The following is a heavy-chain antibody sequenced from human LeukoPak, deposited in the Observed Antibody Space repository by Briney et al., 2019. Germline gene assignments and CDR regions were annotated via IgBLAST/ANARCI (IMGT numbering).Heavy chain of an antibody. D-gene: IGHD3-9*01. J-gene: IGHJ6*04. CDR3: ATDTLRYRMEV. V-gene: IGHV3-21*06. Sequence: GGSLRLSCAVSGFTFSSYTIKWFRQAPRKGLEWVSSISSGGTYTYYAESVKGRFTISRDNAKNLLYLQMNSLRAADTAVYYCATDTLRYRMEVWGKGTTVTVSS. CDR2: ISSGGTYT. CDR1: GFTFSSYT.